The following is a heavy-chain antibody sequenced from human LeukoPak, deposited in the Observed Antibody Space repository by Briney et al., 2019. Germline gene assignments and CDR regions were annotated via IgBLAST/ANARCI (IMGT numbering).Heavy chain of an antibody. CDR2: ISYDGSNK. CDR3: ARGQLWLRGFQIDY. Sequence: GRSLRLSCAASGFTFSSYAMHWVRQAPGKGLEWVAVISYDGSNKYYADSVKGRFTISRDNSKNTLYLQMNSLRAEDTAVYYCARGQLWLRGFQIDYWGQGTLVTVSS. J-gene: IGHJ4*02. D-gene: IGHD5-18*01. V-gene: IGHV3-30-3*01. CDR1: GFTFSSYA.